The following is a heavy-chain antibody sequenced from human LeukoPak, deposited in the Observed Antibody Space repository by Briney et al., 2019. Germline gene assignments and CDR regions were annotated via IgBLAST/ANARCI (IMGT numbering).Heavy chain of an antibody. J-gene: IGHJ6*03. D-gene: IGHD3-3*01. Sequence: ASVKVSCKASGVTFSNSTLNWVRQAPGQGLEWMRRIIPIFGTSNYAPKFRDRVSITADTSTSTAYLEMSSLTSDDTALYYCARGSYFDVLSGFYYSHMDVWGEGTTVTV. V-gene: IGHV1-69*08. CDR3: ARGSYFDVLSGFYYSHMDV. CDR2: IIPIFGTS. CDR1: GVTFSNST.